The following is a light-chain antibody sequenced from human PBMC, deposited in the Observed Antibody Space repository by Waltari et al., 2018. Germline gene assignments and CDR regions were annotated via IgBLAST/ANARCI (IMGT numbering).Light chain of an antibody. V-gene: IGKV1-33*01. Sequence: DIQMTQSPSSLSASVGDRVTIACRASQGISNWLAWYQQKPGKAPKLLIYRASNLETGVPSRFSGSGSGTDFTLTISSLQPEDIATYYCQQHDNSPRTFGQGTKVEIK. CDR3: QQHDNSPRT. CDR2: RAS. J-gene: IGKJ1*01. CDR1: QGISNW.